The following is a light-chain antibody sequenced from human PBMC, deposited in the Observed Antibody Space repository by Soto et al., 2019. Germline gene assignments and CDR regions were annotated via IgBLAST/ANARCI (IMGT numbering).Light chain of an antibody. CDR2: STN. CDR1: SSNIGSNS. CDR3: AAWDDSLNGEVV. V-gene: IGLV1-44*01. Sequence: QSVLTQPPSASGTPGQRVTISCSGSSSNIGSNSVNWYQQVPGTAPKLLIYSTNQRPSGVPDRFSGSKSDTSASLAISGLQSEDEADYCCAAWDDSLNGEVVFGGGTELAVL. J-gene: IGLJ2*01.